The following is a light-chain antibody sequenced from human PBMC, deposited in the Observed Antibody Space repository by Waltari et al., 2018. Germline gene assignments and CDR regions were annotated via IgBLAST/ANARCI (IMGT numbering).Light chain of an antibody. J-gene: IGLJ3*02. Sequence: QSVLTQPPSASGTPGQRVTISCSGSTSTLEAHLVYWYPQLPGKAPKRLIYNNNQRPSGVPDRFSDSKSGTSASLAISGLRSEDEAEYYCAVWDERVRGRVFGGGTKLTVL. CDR2: NNN. CDR3: AVWDERVRGRV. V-gene: IGLV1-47*02. CDR1: TSTLEAHL.